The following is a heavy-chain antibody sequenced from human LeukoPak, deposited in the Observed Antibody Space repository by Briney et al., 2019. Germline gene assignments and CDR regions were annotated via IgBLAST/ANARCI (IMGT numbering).Heavy chain of an antibody. CDR3: ATYDSSGYYDYYFDY. V-gene: IGHV3-30-3*01. D-gene: IGHD3-22*01. CDR1: GFTFSSYA. Sequence: GGSLRLSCAASGFTFSSYAMHWVRQAPGKGLEWVAVISYDGSNKYYADSVKGRFTISRDNPKNTLYLQMNSLRAEDTAVYYCATYDSSGYYDYYFDYWGQGTLVTVSS. J-gene: IGHJ4*02. CDR2: ISYDGSNK.